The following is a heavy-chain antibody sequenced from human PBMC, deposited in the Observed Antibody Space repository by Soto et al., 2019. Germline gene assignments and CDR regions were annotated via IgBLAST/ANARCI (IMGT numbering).Heavy chain of an antibody. V-gene: IGHV3-23*01. D-gene: IGHD2-8*01. Sequence: GGSLRLSCAASGFTFSSYAMSWVRQAPGKELEWVSAISGSGGSTYYADSVKGRFTISRDNSKNTLYLQMNSLRAEDTAVFYCAKRYRLGYCTNGVCYPFDYWGQGTLVTVSS. J-gene: IGHJ4*02. CDR1: GFTFSSYA. CDR3: AKRYRLGYCTNGVCYPFDY. CDR2: ISGSGGST.